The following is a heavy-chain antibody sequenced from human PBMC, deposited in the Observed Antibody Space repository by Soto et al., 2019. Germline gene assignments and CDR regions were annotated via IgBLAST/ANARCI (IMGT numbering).Heavy chain of an antibody. D-gene: IGHD2-2*01. Sequence: GASVKVSCKASGGTFSSYAISWVRQAPGQGLEWMGGIIPIFGTANYAQKFQGRVTITADESTSTAYMELSSLRSEDTAVYFCARHVPTAGYYYGMHVWGQGTTVTVSS. J-gene: IGHJ6*02. CDR2: IIPIFGTA. CDR1: GGTFSSYA. V-gene: IGHV1-69*13. CDR3: ARHVPTAGYYYGMHV.